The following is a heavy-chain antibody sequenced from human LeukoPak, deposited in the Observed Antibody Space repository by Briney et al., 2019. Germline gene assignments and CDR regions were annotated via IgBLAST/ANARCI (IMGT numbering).Heavy chain of an antibody. CDR1: GGSISSSSYY. CDR2: IYYSGST. J-gene: IGHJ4*02. V-gene: IGHV4-39*07. Sequence: PSETLSLTCTVSGGSISSSSYYWGWIRQPPGKGLEWIGSIYYSGSTYYNPSLKSRVTISVDTSKNQFSLKLSSVTAADTAVYYCARHARCSSTSCYPTSVKFDYWGQGTLVTVSS. CDR3: ARHARCSSTSCYPTSVKFDY. D-gene: IGHD2-2*01.